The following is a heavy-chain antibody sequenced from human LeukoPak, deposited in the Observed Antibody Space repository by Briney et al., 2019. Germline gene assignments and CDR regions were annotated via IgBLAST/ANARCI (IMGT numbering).Heavy chain of an antibody. CDR1: GFSFNNYF. Sequence: GGSLRLSCAASGFSFNNYFRNWVRQGPGKGLELVSSVSSSGSSTYYADSVKGRFTISRENAKNSFYLHMNSLRAEDTAVYYCARGRVARVGEFDYWGQGTQVTVSS. CDR2: VSSSGSST. V-gene: IGHV3-48*04. D-gene: IGHD3-3*01. CDR3: ARGRVARVGEFDY. J-gene: IGHJ4*02.